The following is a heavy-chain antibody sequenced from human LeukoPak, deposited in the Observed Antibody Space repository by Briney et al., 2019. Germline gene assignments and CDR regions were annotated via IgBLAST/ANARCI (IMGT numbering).Heavy chain of an antibody. J-gene: IGHJ5*02. D-gene: IGHD3-22*01. CDR2: IYYSGGT. V-gene: IGHV4-31*03. Sequence: RASETLSLTCTVSGGSISSGGYYWSWIRQHPGKGLEWIGYIYYSGGTYYNPSLKSRVTISIDTSKNKFSLKLSSVTAADTAVYYCARARLAYYYDSSGPNWFDPWGQGTLVTVSS. CDR1: GGSISSGGYY. CDR3: ARARLAYYYDSSGPNWFDP.